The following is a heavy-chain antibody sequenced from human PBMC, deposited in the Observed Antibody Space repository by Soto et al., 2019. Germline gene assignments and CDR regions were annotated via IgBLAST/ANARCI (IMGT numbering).Heavy chain of an antibody. CDR2: INHSGST. J-gene: IGHJ6*02. V-gene: IGHV4-34*01. D-gene: IGHD3-10*01. Sequence: GVDGGKSGDHYWRWIRKKTGKGLEWIGEINHSGSTNYNPSLKSRVTISVDTSKNQFSLKLSSVTAADTAVYYCARGRGRCSLLWFGERLNYYYGMDVLGQGTTVTVSS. CDR3: ARGRGRCSLLWFGERLNYYYGMDV. CDR1: GGKSGDHY.